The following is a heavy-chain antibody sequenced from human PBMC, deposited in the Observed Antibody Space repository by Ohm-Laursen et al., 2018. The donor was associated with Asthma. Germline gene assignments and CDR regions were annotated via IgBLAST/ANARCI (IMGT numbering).Heavy chain of an antibody. V-gene: IGHV3-7*05. CDR3: ATNLPYEAENY. CDR2: IYPDGGEK. Sequence: SLRLSCAASGFTFRSYAVHWVRQAPGKGLEWVANIYPDGGEKYYVDSVDGRFTISRDNAKNSLYLQMNSLRAEDTAVYYCATNLPYEAENYWGQGTLVTVSS. D-gene: IGHD3-16*01. J-gene: IGHJ4*02. CDR1: GFTFRSYA.